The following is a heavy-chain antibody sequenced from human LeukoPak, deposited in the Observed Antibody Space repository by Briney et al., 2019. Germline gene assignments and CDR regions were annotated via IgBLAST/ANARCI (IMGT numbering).Heavy chain of an antibody. V-gene: IGHV3-48*01. CDR2: IRSTSDTI. CDR3: ARFSDDFWTGYFVS. D-gene: IGHD3/OR15-3a*01. CDR1: GFTFSSYS. Sequence: GGSLRLSCAASGFTFSSYSMNWVRQAPGKGLEWVSYIRSTSDTIYYADSVKGRFTISRDNAKNSLYLQMNSLRAEDTAVYYCARFSDDFWTGYFVSWGQGTLVTVSS. J-gene: IGHJ5*01.